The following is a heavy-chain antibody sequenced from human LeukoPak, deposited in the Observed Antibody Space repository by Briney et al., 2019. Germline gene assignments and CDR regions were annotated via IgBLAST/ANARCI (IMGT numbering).Heavy chain of an antibody. J-gene: IGHJ5*02. CDR3: ARDRRSGWPTDNWFDP. V-gene: IGHV4-61*02. CDR1: GGSISSGSYY. CDR2: IYTSGST. Sequence: PSETLSLTCTVSGGSISSGSYYWSWIRQPAGKGLEWIGRIYTSGSTNYNPSLKSRVTISVDTSKNQFSLKLSSVTAADTAVYYCARDRRSGWPTDNWFDPWGQGTLVTVSS. D-gene: IGHD6-19*01.